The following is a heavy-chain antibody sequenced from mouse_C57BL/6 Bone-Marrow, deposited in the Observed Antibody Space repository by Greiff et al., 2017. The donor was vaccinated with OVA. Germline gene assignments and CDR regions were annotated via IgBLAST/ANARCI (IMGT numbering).Heavy chain of an antibody. V-gene: IGHV8-8*01. J-gene: IGHJ4*01. D-gene: IGHD1-1*01. Sequence: QVTLKESGPGILQPSQTLSLTCSFSGFSLSTFGMGVGWIRQPSGKGLEWLAHIWWDDDKYYNPALKSRLTISKDTSKNQVFLKIANVDTADTATYYCARIAGYYGSSWGAMDYWGQGTSVTVSS. CDR1: GFSLSTFGMG. CDR3: ARIAGYYGSSWGAMDY. CDR2: IWWDDDK.